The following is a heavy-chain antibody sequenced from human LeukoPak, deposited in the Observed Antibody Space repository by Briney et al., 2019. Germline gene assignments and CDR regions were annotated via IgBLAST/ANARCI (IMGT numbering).Heavy chain of an antibody. CDR1: GGSISSSSYY. CDR2: IYYSGST. J-gene: IGHJ4*02. CDR3: ASPLIAVAGSFDY. V-gene: IGHV4-39*01. Sequence: SETLSLTCTVSGGSISSSSYYWGWIRQPPGKGLEWIGSIYYSGSTYYNPSLKSRVTISVDTSKNQFSLKLCSVTAADTAVYYCASPLIAVAGSFDYWGQGTLVTVSS. D-gene: IGHD6-19*01.